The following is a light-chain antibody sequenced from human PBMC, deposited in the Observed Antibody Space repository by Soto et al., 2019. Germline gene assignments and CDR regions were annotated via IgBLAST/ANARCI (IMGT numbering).Light chain of an antibody. J-gene: IGLJ1*01. CDR1: SSDVGGYNY. V-gene: IGLV2-14*01. Sequence: SVLPKPASVSGSPGQSITISCTGTSSDVGGYNYVSWYQQHPGKAPKLMIYDVSNRPSGVSNRFSGSKSGNTASLTISGLQAEDEADYYCSSYTSSSTLLYVFGTGTKVTVL. CDR3: SSYTSSSTLLYV. CDR2: DVS.